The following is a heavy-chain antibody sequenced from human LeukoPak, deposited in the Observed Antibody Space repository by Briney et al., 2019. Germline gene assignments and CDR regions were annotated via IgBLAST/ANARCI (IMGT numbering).Heavy chain of an antibody. CDR3: ARSGYDFWSGVIYYYYGMDV. J-gene: IGHJ6*02. CDR2: MRRDGNEI. D-gene: IGHD3-3*01. CDR1: GFTFSTYW. Sequence: GGSLRLSCSASGFTFSTYWMSWVRQAPGKGLEWVANMRRDGNEIYYLDSVRGRFTISRDDAKNSLYLQMNSLRAEDTAVYYCARSGYDFWSGVIYYYYGMDVWGQGTTVTVSS. V-gene: IGHV3-7*01.